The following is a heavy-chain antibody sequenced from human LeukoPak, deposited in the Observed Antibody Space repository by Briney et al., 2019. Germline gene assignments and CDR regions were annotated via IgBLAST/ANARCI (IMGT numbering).Heavy chain of an antibody. CDR2: IYYSGST. D-gene: IGHD3-10*01. CDR1: GDSISSYY. CDR3: ARQHYGSGSYGD. V-gene: IGHV4-59*08. Sequence: SETLSLTCTVSGDSISSYYWSWLRQPLGKGLEWIGYIYYSGSTNYNPSLKSRVTISIDTSKNQFSLKLSSVTAADTAVYYCARQHYGSGSYGDWGQGTLVTVSS. J-gene: IGHJ4*02.